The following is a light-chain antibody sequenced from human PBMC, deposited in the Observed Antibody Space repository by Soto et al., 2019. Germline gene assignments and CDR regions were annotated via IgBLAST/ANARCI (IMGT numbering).Light chain of an antibody. CDR1: QSVTSNY. J-gene: IGKJ1*01. Sequence: PGERATLSCRASQSVTSNYLAWYQQEPGQAPRLLIYGASSRATGIPDRFSGSGSGTDFTLTISRLEPEDFAVYYCQQYAYSPPTFRLGTKVDIK. V-gene: IGKV3-20*01. CDR2: GAS. CDR3: QQYAYSPPT.